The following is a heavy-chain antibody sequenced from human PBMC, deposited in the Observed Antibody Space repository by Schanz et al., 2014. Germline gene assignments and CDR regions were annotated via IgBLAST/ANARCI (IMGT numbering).Heavy chain of an antibody. CDR1: GGTFSSFA. CDR2: IIPILDIT. J-gene: IGHJ4*02. Sequence: QVQLVQSGAEVKKPGSSVKVSCKASGGTFSSFAIFWVRQAPGQGLEWMGTIIPILDITNYAQKFQGRVTITADKSTSTAYMELSNLRSEDTAVYYCARAGQDYSYSSGYATYYFGNWGQGTLVTVSS. D-gene: IGHD3-22*01. CDR3: ARAGQDYSYSSGYATYYFGN. V-gene: IGHV1-69*04.